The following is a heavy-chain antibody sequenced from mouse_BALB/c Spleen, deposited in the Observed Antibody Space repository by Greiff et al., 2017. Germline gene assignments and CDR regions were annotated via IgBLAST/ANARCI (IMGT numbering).Heavy chain of an antibody. D-gene: IGHD2-4*01. V-gene: IGHV14-4*02. CDR1: GFNIKDYY. CDR2: IDPENGDT. CDR3: NFYDYDY. Sequence: EVQLQESGAELVRSGASVKLSCTASGFNIKDYYMHWVKQRPEQGLEWIGWIDPENGDTEYAPKFQGKATMTADTSSNTAYLQLSSLTSEDNAVYYCNFYDYDYWGQGTTLTVSS. J-gene: IGHJ2*01.